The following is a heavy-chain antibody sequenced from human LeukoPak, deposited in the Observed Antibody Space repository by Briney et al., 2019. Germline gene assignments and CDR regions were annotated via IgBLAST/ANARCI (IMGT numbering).Heavy chain of an antibody. V-gene: IGHV3-11*04. CDR3: ATNPDGGPFDY. CDR1: GFTFSDYY. CDR2: ISSSGSTI. J-gene: IGHJ4*02. Sequence: GGSLRLSCVASGFTFSDYYMSWIRQAPGKGLEWVSYISSSGSTIYYADSVKGRFTISRDNAKNSLYLQMNSLRAEDTAVYYCATNPDGGPFDYWGQGTLVTVSS. D-gene: IGHD3-16*01.